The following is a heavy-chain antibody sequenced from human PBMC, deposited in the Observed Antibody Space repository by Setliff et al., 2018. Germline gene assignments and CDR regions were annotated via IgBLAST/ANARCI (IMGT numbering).Heavy chain of an antibody. D-gene: IGHD5-12*01. V-gene: IGHV3-23*01. CDR2: ISGSGGST. CDR3: ARGRGGYNQEYLQH. CDR1: GFTFSSYA. J-gene: IGHJ1*01. Sequence: GGSLRLSCAASGFTFSSYAMSWVRQAPGKGLEWVSAISGSGGSTYYADSAEGRFTISRDNAKNSLYLQLNSLRAEDTAVYYCARGRGGYNQEYLQHWGQGTLVTVSS.